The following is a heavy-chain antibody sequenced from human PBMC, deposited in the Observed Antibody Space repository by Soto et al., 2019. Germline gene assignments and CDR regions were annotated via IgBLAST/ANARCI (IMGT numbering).Heavy chain of an antibody. CDR1: GDTFSFYS. Sequence: QVQLVQSGAEVKRPGSSVKVSCKASGDTFSFYSINWVRQAPGLGLEWMGRVNPILSMSNYAQRFQGRVTNTAEKSTRTGYMELSGLGSEDTGMYYWATSYGSGNPGFDYWGQGALVTVSS. CDR2: VNPILSMS. V-gene: IGHV1-69*04. CDR3: ATSYGSGNPGFDY. D-gene: IGHD3-10*01. J-gene: IGHJ4*02.